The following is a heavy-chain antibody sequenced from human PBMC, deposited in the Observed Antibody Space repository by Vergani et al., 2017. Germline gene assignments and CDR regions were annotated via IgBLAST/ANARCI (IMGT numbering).Heavy chain of an antibody. CDR3: AKGEVGATGWGGY. CDR2: ISYDGSNK. D-gene: IGHD1-26*01. J-gene: IGHJ4*02. CDR1: GFTFSSYA. Sequence: QVQLVESGGGVVQPGRSLRLSCAASGFTFSSYAMHWVRQAPGKGLEWVAVISYDGSNKYYADSVKGRFTLSRDNSKNTLYLQMNSLRAEDTAVYYCAKGEVGATGWGGYWGQGTLVTVSS. V-gene: IGHV3-30-3*01.